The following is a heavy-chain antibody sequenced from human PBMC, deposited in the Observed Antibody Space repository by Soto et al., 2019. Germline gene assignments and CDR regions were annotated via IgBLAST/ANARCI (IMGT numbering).Heavy chain of an antibody. CDR3: AREKYYYDSSGDYYVRPLAH. CDR1: GGSFSGYY. V-gene: IGHV4-34*01. CDR2: INHSGST. D-gene: IGHD3-22*01. Sequence: SETLSLTCAVYGGSFSGYYWSWIRQPPGKGLEWIGEINHSGSTNYNPSLKSRVTISVDTSKNQFSLKLSSVTAADTAVYYCAREKYYYDSSGDYYVRPLAHWG. J-gene: IGHJ1*01.